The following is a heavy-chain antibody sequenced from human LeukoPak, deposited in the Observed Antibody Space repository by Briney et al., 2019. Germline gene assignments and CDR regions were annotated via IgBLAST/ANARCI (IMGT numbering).Heavy chain of an antibody. J-gene: IGHJ3*02. D-gene: IGHD7-27*01. Sequence: ASVKVSCKASGYTFTGNHMHWVRQAPGQGLEWMGWISPNSGGTNCAQKFQGRVTMTRDTSVSTAYMELSGLTPDDTAVYYCARRTGDGAFDIWGQGTVVTVSS. V-gene: IGHV1-2*02. CDR3: ARRTGDGAFDI. CDR2: ISPNSGGT. CDR1: GYTFTGNH.